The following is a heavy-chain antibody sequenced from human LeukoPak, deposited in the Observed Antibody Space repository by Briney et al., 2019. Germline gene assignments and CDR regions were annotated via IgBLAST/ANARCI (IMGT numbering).Heavy chain of an antibody. CDR1: SDSISGSAYY. J-gene: IGHJ6*03. Sequence: PSETLSLTCTVSSDSISGSAYYWGWIRQPPGKGLEWIGSIYYSGSTYYSPSLKSRVTISVDTSKNQFSLKLSSVTAADTAVYYCARQPANYDGSGYYYMDVWGKGTTVTVSS. CDR3: ARQPANYDGSGYYYMDV. CDR2: IYYSGST. D-gene: IGHD3-10*01. V-gene: IGHV4-39*01.